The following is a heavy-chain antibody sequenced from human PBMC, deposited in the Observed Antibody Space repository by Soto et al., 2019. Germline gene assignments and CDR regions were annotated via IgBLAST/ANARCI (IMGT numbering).Heavy chain of an antibody. Sequence: EVQLVESGGGLVQPGGSLRLSCAASGFTVSSNYMSWVHQAPGKGLEWVSVIYSGGSTYYADSVKGRFTISRDNSKNTLYLQMNSLRAEDTAVYYCARDGLGYCSSTSCYDPTYFDYWGQGTLVTVSS. J-gene: IGHJ4*02. D-gene: IGHD2-2*01. V-gene: IGHV3-66*01. CDR3: ARDGLGYCSSTSCYDPTYFDY. CDR1: GFTVSSNY. CDR2: IYSGGST.